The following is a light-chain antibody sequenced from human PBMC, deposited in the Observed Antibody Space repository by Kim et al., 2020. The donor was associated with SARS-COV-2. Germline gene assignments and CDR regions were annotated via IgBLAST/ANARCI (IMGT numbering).Light chain of an antibody. CDR2: GAS. CDR3: QQYENWPPVT. Sequence: SPGERVTLSCRASQGVSDNLAWYQQKPGQAPRLLIYGASTSATGIPARFSGSGSGTEFTLDISSLQSEDLAVYYCQQYENWPPVTFGGGTKVDIK. V-gene: IGKV3-15*01. CDR1: QGVSDN. J-gene: IGKJ4*01.